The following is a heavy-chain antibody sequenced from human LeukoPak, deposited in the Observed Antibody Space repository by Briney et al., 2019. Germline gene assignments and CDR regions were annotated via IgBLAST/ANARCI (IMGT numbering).Heavy chain of an antibody. CDR3: ARARPEFGVVNWYNWFDP. V-gene: IGHV3-48*03. J-gene: IGHJ5*02. CDR2: ISSSGSTI. Sequence: PGGSLRLSCAASGFTFSSYEMNWVRQAPGKGLEWVSYISSSGSTIYYADSVKGRFTISRDNAKNSLYLQMNSLRAEDTAVYYCARARPEFGVVNWYNWFDPWGQGTLVTVSS. D-gene: IGHD3-3*01. CDR1: GFTFSSYE.